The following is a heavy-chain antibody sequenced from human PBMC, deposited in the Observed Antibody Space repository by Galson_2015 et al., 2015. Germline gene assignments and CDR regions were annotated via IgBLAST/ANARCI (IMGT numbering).Heavy chain of an antibody. D-gene: IGHD3-3*01. V-gene: IGHV3-21*01. CDR3: ARQILDYDFWSGYYPTNFDY. J-gene: IGHJ4*02. Sequence: SVKVRFTISRDNAKNSLYLQMNSLGAEDTAVYYCARQILDYDFWSGYYPTNFDYWGQGTLVTVSS.